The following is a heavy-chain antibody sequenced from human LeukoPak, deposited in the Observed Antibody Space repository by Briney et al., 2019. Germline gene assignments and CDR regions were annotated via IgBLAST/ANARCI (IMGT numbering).Heavy chain of an antibody. J-gene: IGHJ5*02. CDR1: GGSISSYY. CDR3: ARAYSSSWYWNWFDP. V-gene: IGHV4-4*08. Sequence: PSETLSLTCTVSGGSISSYYWSWLRQPPGKGLEWIGYIYPTGSTYYNPSLKSRVTISIGTSKNQFSLKVSSVSAADTAVYYCARAYSSSWYWNWFDPWGQGTLVTVSS. D-gene: IGHD6-13*01. CDR2: IYPTGST.